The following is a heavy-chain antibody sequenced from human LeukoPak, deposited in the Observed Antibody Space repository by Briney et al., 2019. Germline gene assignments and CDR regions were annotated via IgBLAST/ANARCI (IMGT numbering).Heavy chain of an antibody. CDR2: ISGSGGST. CDR1: GFTFSSYA. Sequence: GGSLRLSCAASGFTFSSYAVSWVRQAPGKGLEWVSAISGSGGSTYYADSVKGRFTISRDNSKNTLYLQMNSLRAEDTAVYYCAKMYGSGSYSVWYFDYWGQGTLVTVSS. J-gene: IGHJ4*02. V-gene: IGHV3-23*01. CDR3: AKMYGSGSYSVWYFDY. D-gene: IGHD3-10*01.